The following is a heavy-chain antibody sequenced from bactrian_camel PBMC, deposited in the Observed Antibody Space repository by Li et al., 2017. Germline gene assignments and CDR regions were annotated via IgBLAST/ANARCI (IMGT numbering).Heavy chain of an antibody. CDR1: GYYSSYC. Sequence: VQLVESGGGSVQAGGSLRLACTHSGYYSSYCLGWFRQASGKEREWVGSLDSDGRINYADSVKGRFTISKDNRKNILYLQMNSLTPGDTAMHYCTARYEFGLGACRGVGGLGFWGQGTQVTVS. D-gene: IGHD1*01. CDR2: LDSDGRI. J-gene: IGHJ6*01. V-gene: IGHV3S10*01. CDR3: TARYEFGLGACRGVGGLGF.